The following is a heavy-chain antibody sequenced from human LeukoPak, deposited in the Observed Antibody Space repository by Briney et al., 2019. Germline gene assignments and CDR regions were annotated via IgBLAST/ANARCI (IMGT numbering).Heavy chain of an antibody. Sequence: SETLSLTCTVSGGSISIYYWSWIRQPAGKGLEWIGRIYTSGSTNYNPSLKRRVTITVDTSKNQFSLKLSSLAAADTAVYYCASKRSGYYSGFFDYWGQGTLVTVSS. CDR2: IYTSGST. CDR3: ASKRSGYYSGFFDY. V-gene: IGHV4-4*07. CDR1: GGSISIYY. J-gene: IGHJ4*02. D-gene: IGHD3-22*01.